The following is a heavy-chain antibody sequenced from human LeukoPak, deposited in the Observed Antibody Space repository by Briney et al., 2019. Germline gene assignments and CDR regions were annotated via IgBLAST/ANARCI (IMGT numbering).Heavy chain of an antibody. CDR3: ARDHGDYFQPPFDY. CDR2: ISSSGSTI. CDR1: GFTFSSYE. Sequence: GGSLRLSCAASGFTFSSYEMNWVRQAPGKGLEWVSYISSSGSTIYYADSVKGRFTISSDNAKNSLYLQMNSLRAEDTAVYYCARDHGDYFQPPFDYWGQGTLVTVSS. J-gene: IGHJ4*02. V-gene: IGHV3-48*03. D-gene: IGHD4-17*01.